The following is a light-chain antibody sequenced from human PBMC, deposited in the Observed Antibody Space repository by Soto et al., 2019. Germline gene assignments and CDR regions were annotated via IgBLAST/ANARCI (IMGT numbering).Light chain of an antibody. CDR1: QSVSSSQ. CDR3: QPYAASPHT. CDR2: GAS. V-gene: IGKV3-20*01. J-gene: IGKJ2*01. Sequence: EIVLTQSPGTLSLSPGESATLSCRASQSVSSSQVAWYQQKPGQAPRLLIYGASSRATGIQDRFSGSGSGTDFTLTISRLEPEDFAVYYCQPYAASPHTFGQGTKLEIK.